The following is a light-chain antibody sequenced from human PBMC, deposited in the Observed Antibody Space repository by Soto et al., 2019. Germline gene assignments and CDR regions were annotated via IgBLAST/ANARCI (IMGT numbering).Light chain of an antibody. CDR3: LQYNTWPPAYT. Sequence: EIVMTQSPATLSVSPGERATLSCRASESVSSNLAWYQQKPGQAPRLLIYDTSTGATGIPARFSGSGSGTEFTLTIGSLQSEDFAVYYCLQYNTWPPAYTFGQGTKLEI. CDR1: ESVSSN. J-gene: IGKJ2*01. CDR2: DTS. V-gene: IGKV3-15*01.